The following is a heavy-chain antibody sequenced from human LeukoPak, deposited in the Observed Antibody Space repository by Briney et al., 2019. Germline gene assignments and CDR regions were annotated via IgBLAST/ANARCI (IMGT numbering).Heavy chain of an antibody. CDR3: ARESYDFWSGYRNWFDP. CDR1: GGSISSSSYY. CDR2: IYYSGST. Sequence: SETLSLTCTVSGGSISSSSYYWGWIRQPPGKGLEWIGSIYYSGSTYYNPSLKSRVTISVDTSKNQFSLKLSSVTAADTAVYYCARESYDFWSGYRNWFDPWGQGTLVTVSS. J-gene: IGHJ5*02. V-gene: IGHV4-39*07. D-gene: IGHD3-3*01.